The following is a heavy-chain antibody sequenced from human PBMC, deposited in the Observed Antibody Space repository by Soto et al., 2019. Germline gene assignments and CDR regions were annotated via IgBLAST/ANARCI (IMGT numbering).Heavy chain of an antibody. Sequence: GGSLRLSCAASGFTFSSYEMNWVRQAPGKGLEWVSYISSSGSTIYYADSVKGRFTISRDNAKNSLYLQMNSLRAEDTAVYYCARWEGIVGANDYWGQGTLVTVSS. V-gene: IGHV3-48*03. D-gene: IGHD1-26*01. CDR3: ARWEGIVGANDY. CDR2: ISSSGSTI. CDR1: GFTFSSYE. J-gene: IGHJ4*02.